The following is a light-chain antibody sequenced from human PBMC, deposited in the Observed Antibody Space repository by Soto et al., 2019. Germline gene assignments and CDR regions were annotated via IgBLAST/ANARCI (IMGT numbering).Light chain of an antibody. CDR2: TAS. V-gene: IGKV3-20*01. CDR3: QQYGSSPWT. J-gene: IGKJ1*01. Sequence: EIVLTQSPGTLSLSPGERATLSCRARQSVASNYLAWYQQKPGQAPRLLIYTASSRATGIPDRFSGSGSGTDFTLTISRLEPEDFAMYYCQQYGSSPWTFGQGTKVDIK. CDR1: QSVASNY.